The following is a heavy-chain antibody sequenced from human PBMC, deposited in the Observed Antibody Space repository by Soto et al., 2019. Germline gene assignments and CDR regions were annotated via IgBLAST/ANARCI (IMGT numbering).Heavy chain of an antibody. J-gene: IGHJ6*02. V-gene: IGHV3-7*05. D-gene: IGHD6-13*01. CDR3: AREYGSSYSPRYYGMDV. CDR1: GFTLSSYW. Sequence: EVQLVESGGGLVQPGGSLRLSCAASGFTLSSYWMSWVRQAPGKGLEWVANIKQDGSETYYVDSVKGRFTISRDTAKSALYLQLNSLRAEDTAVYYCAREYGSSYSPRYYGMDVWCQGTTVTVSS. CDR2: IKQDGSET.